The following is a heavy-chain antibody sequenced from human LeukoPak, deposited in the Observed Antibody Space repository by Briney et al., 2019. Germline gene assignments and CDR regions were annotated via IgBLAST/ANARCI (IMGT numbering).Heavy chain of an antibody. CDR1: GYTFSGYG. V-gene: IGHV1-18*01. CDR2: ITGNNGNT. CDR3: ARDQRNSGSYRFEY. Sequence: ASVKVSCKTSGYTFSGYGISWVRQAPGQGLEWMGWITGNNGNTNYAPSLQGRITMTTDTSTNTAYVELTSLKSDDTAVYYCARDQRNSGSYRFEYWGQGTLVTVSS. D-gene: IGHD1-26*01. J-gene: IGHJ4*02.